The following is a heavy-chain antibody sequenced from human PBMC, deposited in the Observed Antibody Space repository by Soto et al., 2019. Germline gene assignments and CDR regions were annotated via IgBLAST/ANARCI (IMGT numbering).Heavy chain of an antibody. D-gene: IGHD2-2*01. Sequence: SVKVSCKASGGTFSSYTISWVRQGPGQGLEWKGRIIPILGISNYAQKFQGRVTITADKSTSTAYMELSSLRSEDTAVYYCASGRYCSSTSCYVYRDYYYMDVWGKGTTVTVSS. J-gene: IGHJ6*03. V-gene: IGHV1-69*02. CDR3: ASGRYCSSTSCYVYRDYYYMDV. CDR2: IIPILGIS. CDR1: GGTFSSYT.